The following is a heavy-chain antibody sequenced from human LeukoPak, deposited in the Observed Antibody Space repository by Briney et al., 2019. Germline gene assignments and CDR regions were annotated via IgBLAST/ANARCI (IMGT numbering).Heavy chain of an antibody. D-gene: IGHD1-7*01. CDR2: ISSSGSTI. CDR1: GFTFSSYE. V-gene: IGHV3-48*03. J-gene: IGHJ3*02. CDR3: ARDSGNYLDAFDI. Sequence: GGSLRLSCAASGFTFSSYEMNWVRQAPGRGLEWVSYISSSGSTIYYADSVKGRFTISRDNAKNSLYLQMNSLRAEDTAVYYCARDSGNYLDAFDIWGQGTMVTVSS.